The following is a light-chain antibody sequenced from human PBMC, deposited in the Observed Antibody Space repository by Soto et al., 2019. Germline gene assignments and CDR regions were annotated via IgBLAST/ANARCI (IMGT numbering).Light chain of an antibody. CDR3: QQSYSTPRT. Sequence: DIQMTQSPSSLSASVGDRVTITCRASQSISIYLSWYHLKPGRAPKLLIYAASSLQSGVPSRFSGSGSGTDFTLTISSLQPEDFATYYCQQSYSTPRTFGQGTKLEIK. J-gene: IGKJ2*01. CDR1: QSISIY. V-gene: IGKV1-39*01. CDR2: AAS.